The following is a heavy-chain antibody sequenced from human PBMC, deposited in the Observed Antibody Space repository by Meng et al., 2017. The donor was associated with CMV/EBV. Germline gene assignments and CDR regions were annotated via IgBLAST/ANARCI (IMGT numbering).Heavy chain of an antibody. CDR2: INHSGRT. CDR1: GGSFSGYY. J-gene: IGHJ6*02. V-gene: IGHV4-34*01. D-gene: IGHD3-3*01. Sequence: SETLSLTCAVYGGSFSGYYWSWIRQPPGKGLEWIGEINHSGRTNYNPSLKSRVTISVDTSKNQFSLKLSSVTAADTAVYYCARGFRDTIFGVVIMYGMDVWGQGTTVTVSS. CDR3: ARGFRDTIFGVVIMYGMDV.